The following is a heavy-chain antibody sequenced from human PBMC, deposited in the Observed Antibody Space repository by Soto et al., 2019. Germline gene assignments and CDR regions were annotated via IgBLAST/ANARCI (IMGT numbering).Heavy chain of an antibody. CDR1: GFTVSSNY. Sequence: EVQLMETGGGLIQPGGSLRLSCAASGFTVSSNYMSWVRQAPGKGLEWVSVIYSGGSTYYADSVKGRFTISRDNSKNTLYHQMNSLRAEDTAVYYCARATYCYRSGDNTINAFDIWGQGTMVTVSS. V-gene: IGHV3-53*02. D-gene: IGHD3-10*01. CDR2: IYSGGST. J-gene: IGHJ3*02. CDR3: ARATYCYRSGDNTINAFDI.